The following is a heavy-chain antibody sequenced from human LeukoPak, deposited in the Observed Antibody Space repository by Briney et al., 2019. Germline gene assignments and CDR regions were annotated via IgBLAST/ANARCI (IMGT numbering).Heavy chain of an antibody. Sequence: SGTLSLTCTVSGGSISSYYWSWIRQSPGKGLEWIGFMHHSGSANSNPSLRGRVTISMDTSKNQFSLKMSSVTAADTAVYYCARDSPFEWHVFGDSFDIWGQGTVVTVSS. CDR3: ARDSPFEWHVFGDSFDI. CDR1: GGSISSYY. CDR2: MHHSGSA. J-gene: IGHJ3*02. V-gene: IGHV4-59*01. D-gene: IGHD3-9*01.